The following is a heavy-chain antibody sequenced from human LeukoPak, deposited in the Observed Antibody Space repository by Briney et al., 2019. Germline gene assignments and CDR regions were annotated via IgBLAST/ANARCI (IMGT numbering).Heavy chain of an antibody. Sequence: ASVKVSCKVSGYTVTELSMHWVRQAPGKGLEWMGGFDPEDGETIYAQKFQGRVTMTEDTSTDTAYMELSSLRSEDTAVYYCATFVKFPLHYGDYVPNWFDPWGQGTLVTVSS. V-gene: IGHV1-24*01. CDR1: GYTVTELS. CDR3: ATFVKFPLHYGDYVPNWFDP. CDR2: FDPEDGET. D-gene: IGHD4-17*01. J-gene: IGHJ5*02.